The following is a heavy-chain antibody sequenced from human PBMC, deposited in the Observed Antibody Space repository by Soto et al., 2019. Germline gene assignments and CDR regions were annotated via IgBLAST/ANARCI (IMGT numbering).Heavy chain of an antibody. D-gene: IGHD3-3*01. Sequence: EVQLVESGGGLVQPGGSLRLSCAASGFTFSSYWMSWVRQAPGKGLEGVANIKQDGIEKYYVDSVKARFTISRDNAKSLPYLQMNSLRAEDTAVYYCARDYDFWSGYHYDSWGQGTLVTVSS. V-gene: IGHV3-7*01. J-gene: IGHJ4*02. CDR2: IKQDGIEK. CDR1: GFTFSSYW. CDR3: ARDYDFWSGYHYDS.